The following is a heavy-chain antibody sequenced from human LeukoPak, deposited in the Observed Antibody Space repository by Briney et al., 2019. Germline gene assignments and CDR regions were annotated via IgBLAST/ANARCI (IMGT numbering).Heavy chain of an antibody. J-gene: IGHJ5*02. Sequence: PGGSLRLSCAASGFTFSNYAMSWVRQALGKGLEWVSAISGSGGSTYYSDSVKGRFTISRDNAKNTLYLQMNSLRAEDTAVYYCARDPRIAAAGTDWFDPWGQGTLVTVSS. CDR1: GFTFSNYA. CDR2: ISGSGGST. D-gene: IGHD6-13*01. V-gene: IGHV3-23*01. CDR3: ARDPRIAAAGTDWFDP.